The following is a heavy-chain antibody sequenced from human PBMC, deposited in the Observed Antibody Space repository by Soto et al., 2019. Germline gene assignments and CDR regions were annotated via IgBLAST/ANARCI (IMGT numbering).Heavy chain of an antibody. CDR2: ILPISGIV. CDR3: ARFRKYRTMFPRYCAMDV. J-gene: IGHJ6*02. Sequence: QVQLVQSGAEVKKPGSSVRVSCKASGGTFNSYSLSWVLLAPGQGLEWMGRILPISGIVNYAQKFQGRVTITADDSTSTAYMELASLGSEDTARYYCARFRKYRTMFPRYCAMDVWGQGTTVIVSS. D-gene: IGHD2-8*02. CDR1: GGTFNSYS. V-gene: IGHV1-69*01.